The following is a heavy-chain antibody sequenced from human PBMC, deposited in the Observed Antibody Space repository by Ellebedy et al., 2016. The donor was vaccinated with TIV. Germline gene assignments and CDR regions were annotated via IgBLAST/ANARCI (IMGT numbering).Heavy chain of an antibody. D-gene: IGHD3-10*01. CDR3: ARRKVRSGPAFDY. CDR2: FSYTGST. J-gene: IGHJ4*02. Sequence: MPGGSLRLSCTVSGASIRSYSWAWIRQPPGMGLDYIGSFSYTGSTNYSPPLNSRVSISVDTSKNQFSLKLSSVTAADTAVYYCARRKVRSGPAFDYWGQGTLVTVSS. V-gene: IGHV4-59*08. CDR1: GASIRSYS.